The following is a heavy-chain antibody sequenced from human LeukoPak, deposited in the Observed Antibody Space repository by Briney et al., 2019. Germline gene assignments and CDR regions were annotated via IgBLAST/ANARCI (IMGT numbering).Heavy chain of an antibody. J-gene: IGHJ4*02. V-gene: IGHV3-30*18. CDR2: ISYDGSNK. CDR3: AKDGAWPLLHYYFDY. CDR1: GFSFSSYG. Sequence: GGFLRLSCAASGFSFSSYGMHWVRQAPGKGLEWVAVISYDGSNKYYVDSVKGRFTISRDNSKNTLYLQMNSLRAEDTAVYYCAKDGAWPLLHYYFDYWGQGTLVTVSS. D-gene: IGHD2-15*01.